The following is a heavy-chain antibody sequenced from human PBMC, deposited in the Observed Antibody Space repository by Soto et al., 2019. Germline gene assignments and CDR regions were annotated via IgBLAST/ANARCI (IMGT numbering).Heavy chain of an antibody. V-gene: IGHV4-30-4*01. CDR3: ARSLEYGIPFDK. D-gene: IGHD2-8*01. Sequence: SETLSLTCTVSGVSIGNGDYYWNWIRQTPGKGLEWIGYIYNGGPTYYNPSLESRLSLSVDTSGNQFSLRLSSVTAADTAIYYCARSLEYGIPFDKWGQGTLVTVSS. J-gene: IGHJ4*02. CDR2: IYNGGPT. CDR1: GVSIGNGDYY.